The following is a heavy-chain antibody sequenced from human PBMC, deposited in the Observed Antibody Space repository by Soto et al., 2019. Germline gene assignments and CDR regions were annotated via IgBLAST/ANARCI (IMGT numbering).Heavy chain of an antibody. CDR2: TYYRSKWYN. V-gene: IGHV6-1*01. D-gene: IGHD6-13*01. CDR3: ARGYSRSWYVGGAFDI. CDR1: GDSVSSNSAA. J-gene: IGHJ3*02. Sequence: SQTLSLTCAISGDSVSSNSAAWNWIRQSPSRGLECLGRTYYRSKWYNDYAVSVKSRITINPDTSKNQFSLQLNSVTPEDTAVYYCARGYSRSWYVGGAFDIWGQATMVSVS.